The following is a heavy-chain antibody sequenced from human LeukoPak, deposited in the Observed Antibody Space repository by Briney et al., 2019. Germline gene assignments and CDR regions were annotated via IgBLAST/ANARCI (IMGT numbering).Heavy chain of an antibody. Sequence: GASVKVSCKASGYTFTSYYMHWVRQDPGQGLEWMGIINPSGGSTSYAQKFQGRVTMTRDTSTSTVYMELSSLRSEDTAVYYCARVGDSSGYHHDAFDIWGQGTMVTVSS. D-gene: IGHD3-22*01. V-gene: IGHV1-46*01. CDR1: GYTFTSYY. J-gene: IGHJ3*02. CDR2: INPSGGST. CDR3: ARVGDSSGYHHDAFDI.